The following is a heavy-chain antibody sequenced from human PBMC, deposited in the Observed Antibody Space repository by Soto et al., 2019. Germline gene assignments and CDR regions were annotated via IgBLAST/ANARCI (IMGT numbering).Heavy chain of an antibody. CDR1: GFTFDDYA. CDR3: AKARGYSYGSLASPFDY. CDR2: ISWNSGSI. J-gene: IGHJ4*02. V-gene: IGHV3-9*01. D-gene: IGHD5-18*01. Sequence: EVQLVESGGGLVQPGRSLRLSCAASGFTFDDYAMHWVRQAPGKGLEWVSGISWNSGSIGYADSVKGRFTISRDNAXTXPYLQMNSLRAEDTALYYCAKARGYSYGSLASPFDYWGQGTLVTVSS.